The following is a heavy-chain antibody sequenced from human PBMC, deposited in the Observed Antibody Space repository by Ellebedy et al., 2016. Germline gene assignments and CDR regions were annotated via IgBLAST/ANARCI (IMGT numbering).Heavy chain of an antibody. J-gene: IGHJ6*02. CDR3: ARSLPRGTLRQLGSDHGMDV. D-gene: IGHD6-6*01. V-gene: IGHV1-69*13. CDR1: GGTLSSYV. Sequence: SVKVSXXASGGTLSSYVVSWVRQAPGQGLEWMGGIIGTFDTVKYAQKFQGRVTFTVDESTKTAYMELSGLRSEDTAVYYCARSLPRGTLRQLGSDHGMDVWGRGTTVTVSS. CDR2: IIGTFDTV.